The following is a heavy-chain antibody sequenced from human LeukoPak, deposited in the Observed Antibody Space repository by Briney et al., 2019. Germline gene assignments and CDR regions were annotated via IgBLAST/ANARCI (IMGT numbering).Heavy chain of an antibody. V-gene: IGHV1-24*01. CDR3: ALGPGDRGWFDP. CDR1: GYTLTELS. J-gene: IGHJ5*02. D-gene: IGHD3-10*01. CDR2: FDPEDVET. Sequence: ASVKVSCKVSGYTLTELSIHWVRQAPGKGLEWMGGFDPEDVETIYAHKFQGRVTMTEDTSTDTAYMELSSLTSEDTAVYYCALGPGDRGWFDPWGQGTLVTVSS.